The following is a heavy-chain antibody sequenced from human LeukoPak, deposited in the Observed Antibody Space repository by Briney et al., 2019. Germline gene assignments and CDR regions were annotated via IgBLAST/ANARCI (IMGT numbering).Heavy chain of an antibody. CDR2: IYYSGST. CDR3: ARDHHGDYYYGMDV. D-gene: IGHD4-17*01. Sequence: SETLSLTCTVSGGSISSYYWSWIRQPPGKGLEWIGYIYYSGSTNYNPSLKSRVTISVDTSKNQFSLKLSSVTAADTAVYYCARDHHGDYYYGMDVWGQGTTVTVSS. V-gene: IGHV4-59*01. CDR1: GGSISSYY. J-gene: IGHJ6*02.